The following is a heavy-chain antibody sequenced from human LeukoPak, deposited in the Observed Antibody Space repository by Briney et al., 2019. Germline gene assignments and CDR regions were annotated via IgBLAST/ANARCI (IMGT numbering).Heavy chain of an antibody. CDR3: ARARIAARYFDY. CDR1: GFTFSSYS. V-gene: IGHV3-21*01. CDR2: ISSSGSYI. D-gene: IGHD6-6*01. J-gene: IGHJ4*02. Sequence: PGGSLRLSCAASGFTFSSYSMNWVRQAPGKGLEWVSSISSSGSYIYYADSVKGRFTISRDNAKNSLYLQMNSLRAEDTAVYYCARARIAARYFDYWGQGTLVTVSS.